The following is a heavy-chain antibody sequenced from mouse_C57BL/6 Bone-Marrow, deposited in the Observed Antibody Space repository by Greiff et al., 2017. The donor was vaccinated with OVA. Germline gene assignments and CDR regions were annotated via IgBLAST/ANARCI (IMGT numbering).Heavy chain of an antibody. J-gene: IGHJ4*01. CDR1: GYTFTDYY. D-gene: IGHD1-1*01. CDR2: INPYNGGT. CDR3: AREGHYYGTNAMDY. V-gene: IGHV1-19*01. Sequence: EVQLQQSGPVLVKPGASVKMSCKASGYTFTDYYMNWVKQSHGKSLEWIGVINPYNGGTSYNQKFKGKATLTVDKSSSTAYMELNSLTSEDSAVYYCAREGHYYGTNAMDYWGQGTSVTVSS.